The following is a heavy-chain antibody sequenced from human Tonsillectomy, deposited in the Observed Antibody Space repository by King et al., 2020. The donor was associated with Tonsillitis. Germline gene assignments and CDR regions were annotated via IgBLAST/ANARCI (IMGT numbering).Heavy chain of an antibody. D-gene: IGHD3-10*01. J-gene: IGHJ4*02. CDR3: ARSLDGSGSYNNGSP. CDR2: VYGAGSTT. V-gene: IGHV3-23*03. Sequence: VQLVESGGGLVQPGGSLRLSCAASGFTISNYAMSWVRQAPGKGLEWVSVVYGAGSTTYYADSVKGRFTISRDNSKNTLYLQMNSLRAEDTAVYYCARSLDGSGSYNNGSPWGQGTLVTVSS. CDR1: GFTISNYA.